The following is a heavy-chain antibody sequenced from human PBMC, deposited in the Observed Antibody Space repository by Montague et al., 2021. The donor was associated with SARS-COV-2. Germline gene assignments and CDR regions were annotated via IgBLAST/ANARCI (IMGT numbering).Heavy chain of an antibody. V-gene: IGHV4-39*01. CDR3: ARGTLSVKMAVVVFLGGIYYFDS. CDR1: GDSIGSSHTY. D-gene: IGHD3-16*01. Sequence: SETLSLTCSVSGDSIGSSHTYWGWIRQPPGKGLEWIGCVAYSGSTYYNPSLQRRVTISVDTSKSQFSLNLKSVTAADTAVYYCARGTLSVKMAVVVFLGGIYYFDSWGQGTLVAVSS. J-gene: IGHJ4*02. CDR2: VAYSGST.